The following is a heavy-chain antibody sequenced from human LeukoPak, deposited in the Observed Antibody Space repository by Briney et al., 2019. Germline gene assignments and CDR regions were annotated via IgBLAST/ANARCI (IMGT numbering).Heavy chain of an antibody. V-gene: IGHV4-34*01. CDR3: AEGVGATGFDY. Sequence: SETLSLTCAVYGGSFSGYYWSWIRQPPGKGLEWIGEISHSGSTNYNPSLKSRVTISVDTSKNQFSLKLSSVTAADTAVYYCAEGVGATGFDYWGQGTLVTVSS. CDR1: GGSFSGYY. D-gene: IGHD1-26*01. J-gene: IGHJ4*02. CDR2: ISHSGST.